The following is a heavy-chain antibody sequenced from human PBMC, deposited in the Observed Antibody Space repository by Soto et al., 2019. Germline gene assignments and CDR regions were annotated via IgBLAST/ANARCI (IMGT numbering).Heavy chain of an antibody. V-gene: IGHV3-21*01. CDR3: AREGSSSSWYAGYYYGMDV. D-gene: IGHD6-13*01. CDR2: TSSSSSYI. CDR1: GFTFSSYS. J-gene: IGHJ6*02. Sequence: PGGSLRHSCAASGFTFSSYSMNCVRQAPGKGPEWVSSTSSSSSYIYYADSVKGRFTISRDNAKNSLYLQMNSLRAEDTAVYYCAREGSSSSWYAGYYYGMDVWGQGTTVTVSS.